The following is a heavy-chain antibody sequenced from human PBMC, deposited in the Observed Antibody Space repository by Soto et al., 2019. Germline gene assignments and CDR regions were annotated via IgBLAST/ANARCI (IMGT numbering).Heavy chain of an antibody. CDR3: ASTNTMVRGVDYYYGMDV. CDR1: GGSISSSNW. D-gene: IGHD3-10*01. Sequence: SETLSLTCAVSGGSISSSNWWSWVRQPPGKGLEWIGEIYHSGSTNYNPSLKSRVTISVDKSKNQFSLKLSSVTAADTAVYYCASTNTMVRGVDYYYGMDVWGQGTTVTVSS. J-gene: IGHJ6*02. V-gene: IGHV4-4*02. CDR2: IYHSGST.